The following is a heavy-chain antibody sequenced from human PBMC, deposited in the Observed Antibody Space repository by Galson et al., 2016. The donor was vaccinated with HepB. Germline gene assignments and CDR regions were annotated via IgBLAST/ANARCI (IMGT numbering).Heavy chain of an antibody. CDR3: ARKHGISGSHYEGFDY. J-gene: IGHJ4*02. V-gene: IGHV4-4*02. D-gene: IGHD1-26*01. Sequence: YHSGSTNYNASLKRRVTMSIDKSKNHFSLNLTAVTAADTAVYYCARKHGISGSHYEGFDYWGQGTLVTVSS. CDR2: YHSGST.